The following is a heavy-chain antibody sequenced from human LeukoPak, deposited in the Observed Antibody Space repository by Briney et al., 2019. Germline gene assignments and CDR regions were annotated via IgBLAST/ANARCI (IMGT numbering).Heavy chain of an antibody. V-gene: IGHV3-66*01. J-gene: IGHJ5*02. D-gene: IGHD4-17*01. CDR2: IYLDGRA. Sequence: GGSLRLSCAASGFAVSRKYLNWVRQAPGKGLEWVTVIYLDGRADYADSVKGRFTISRDNSQNTLYLQMNSLRAEDTAVYYCTKDPNGDYVGAFDPWGQGTLVTVSS. CDR3: TKDPNGDYVGAFDP. CDR1: GFAVSRKY.